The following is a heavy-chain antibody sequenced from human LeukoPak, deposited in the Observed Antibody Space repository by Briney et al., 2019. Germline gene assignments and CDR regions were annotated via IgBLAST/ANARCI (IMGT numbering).Heavy chain of an antibody. CDR2: IYYSGST. D-gene: IGHD1-26*01. CDR1: GGSISSYY. CDR3: ARSKYSGSYYYFDY. Sequence: LSLTCTVSGGSISSYYWRWVRQPPGKGLERIGYIYYSGSTNYNPSLKSRVTISVDTSKNQFSLKLSSVTAADTAVYYCARSKYSGSYYYFDYWGQGTLVTVSS. V-gene: IGHV4-59*08. J-gene: IGHJ4*02.